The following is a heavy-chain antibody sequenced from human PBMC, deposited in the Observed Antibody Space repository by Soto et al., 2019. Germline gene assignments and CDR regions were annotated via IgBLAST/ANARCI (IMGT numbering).Heavy chain of an antibody. CDR2: IIPMFNIT. CDR1: GGTFSSYV. CDR3: ARWPTVSRPTYGMDV. V-gene: IGHV1-69*01. Sequence: QVLLVQSGAQVKNPVSSMKVSCKASGGTFSSYVYNWVRQAPGQGLEWMGGIIPMFNITNFAQKFQGRITITADESTTTAYMELSSLRSEDTAVYYCARWPTVSRPTYGMDVWGQGTTVTVSS. D-gene: IGHD4-4*01. J-gene: IGHJ6*02.